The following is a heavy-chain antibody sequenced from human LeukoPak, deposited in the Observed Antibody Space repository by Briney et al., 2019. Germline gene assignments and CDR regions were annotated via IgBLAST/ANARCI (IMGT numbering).Heavy chain of an antibody. CDR2: IYYSGST. CDR3: ARENDAFDI. V-gene: IGHV4-61*01. J-gene: IGHJ3*02. Sequence: SETLSLTCTVSVRSVNSGSDQGHWIRQPPGKGLEWIGYIYYSGSTNYNPSLKSRVTISVDTSKNQFSLKLISVTAADTAVYCCARENDAFDIWGQGTMVTVSS. CDR1: VRSVNSGSDQ.